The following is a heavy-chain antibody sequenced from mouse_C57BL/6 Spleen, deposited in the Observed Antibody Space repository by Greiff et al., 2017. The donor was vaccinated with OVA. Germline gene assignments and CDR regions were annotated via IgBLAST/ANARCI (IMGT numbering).Heavy chain of an antibody. V-gene: IGHV1-4*01. Sequence: VKLVESGAELARPGASVKMSCKASGYTFTSYTMHWVKQRPGQGLEWIGYINPSSGYTKYNQKFKDKATLTADKSSSTAYMQLSSLTSEDSAVYYCAREGGNWDAMDYWGQGTSVTVSS. D-gene: IGHD4-1*01. J-gene: IGHJ4*01. CDR2: INPSSGYT. CDR1: GYTFTSYT. CDR3: AREGGNWDAMDY.